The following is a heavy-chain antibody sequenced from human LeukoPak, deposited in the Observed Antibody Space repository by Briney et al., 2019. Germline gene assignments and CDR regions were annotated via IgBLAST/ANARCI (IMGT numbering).Heavy chain of an antibody. Sequence: GGSLRLSCAASGFTFSSYGMHWVRQAPGKGLEWVAVISYDGRNKSYGDSVKGRFTISRDNPQDTLYLQMNSLRAEDTAVYYCARDASGDTGGFAYWGQGTLVTVSS. CDR3: ARDASGDTGGFAY. CDR1: GFTFSSYG. CDR2: ISYDGRNK. V-gene: IGHV3-30*03. D-gene: IGHD1-26*01. J-gene: IGHJ4*02.